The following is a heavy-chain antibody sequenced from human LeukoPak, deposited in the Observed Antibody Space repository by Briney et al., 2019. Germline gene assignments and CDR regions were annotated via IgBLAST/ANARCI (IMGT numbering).Heavy chain of an antibody. V-gene: IGHV4-4*02. D-gene: IGHD1-14*01. Sequence: SETLSLTCTVSLDSTTSNFWSWVRHPPGKGLEWIGEIHRSGRPNYNPSLQSRVTISIDRSTNQIVLELSSVTAADTAVYYCAREILGGFNPGAYWGQGTLVTVSS. CDR3: AREILGGFNPGAY. J-gene: IGHJ4*02. CDR1: LDSTTSNF. CDR2: IHRSGRP.